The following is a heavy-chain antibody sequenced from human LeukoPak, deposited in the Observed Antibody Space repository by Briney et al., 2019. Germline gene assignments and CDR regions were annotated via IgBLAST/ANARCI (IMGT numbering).Heavy chain of an antibody. CDR3: AKGRAQFDY. J-gene: IGHJ4*02. CDR1: GFTFSSYG. Sequence: GGSLRLSCAASGFTFSSYGMHWVRQAPGKGLEWVAVISYDGSNKYYADSVKGRFTISRDNSENTLYLQMNSLRAEDTAVYYCAKGRAQFDYWGQGTLVTVSS. V-gene: IGHV3-30*18. CDR2: ISYDGSNK.